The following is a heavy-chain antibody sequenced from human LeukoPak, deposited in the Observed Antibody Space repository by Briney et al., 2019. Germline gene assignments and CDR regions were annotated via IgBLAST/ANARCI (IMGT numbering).Heavy chain of an antibody. V-gene: IGHV3-21*01. J-gene: IGHJ4*03. D-gene: IGHD3-10*01. CDR1: GFTLSSYS. CDR2: ISSSSSYI. CDR3: TRSGRYFDY. Sequence: GGSLRLSCAASGFTLSSYSMNWVRQAPGKRLEWVSSISSSSSYIYYADSVEGRFTISRDNGKDLLYVQMKSLRVEPTAVYYCTRSGRYFDYWGQGTLVSVSS.